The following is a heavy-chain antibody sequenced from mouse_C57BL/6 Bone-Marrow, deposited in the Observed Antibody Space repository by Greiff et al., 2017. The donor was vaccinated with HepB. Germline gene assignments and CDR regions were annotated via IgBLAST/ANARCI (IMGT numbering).Heavy chain of an antibody. V-gene: IGHV1-69*01. Sequence: QVQLKQPGAELVMPGASVKLSCKASGYTFTSYWMHWVKQRPGQGLEWIGEIDPSDSYTNYNQKFKGKSTLTVDKSSSTAYMQLSSLTSEDSAVYYCARKVYGYEDYYAMDYWGQGTSVTVSS. D-gene: IGHD2-2*01. CDR3: ARKVYGYEDYYAMDY. CDR1: GYTFTSYW. CDR2: IDPSDSYT. J-gene: IGHJ4*01.